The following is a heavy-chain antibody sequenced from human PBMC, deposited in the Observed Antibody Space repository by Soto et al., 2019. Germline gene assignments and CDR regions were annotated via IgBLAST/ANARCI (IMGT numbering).Heavy chain of an antibody. J-gene: IGHJ6*02. D-gene: IGHD5-18*01. V-gene: IGHV2-26*01. CDR2: IFSNDEK. CDR1: GFSLSNARMG. Sequence: QVTLKESGPVLVKPTETLTLTCTVSGFSLSNARMGVSWIRQHPGKALEWLAHIFSNDEKSYSTSLKSRLTISKDTSKSQVVLTMTNMDPVDTATYYCARISRQLWPYYYYGMDVWGQGTTVTVSS. CDR3: ARISRQLWPYYYYGMDV.